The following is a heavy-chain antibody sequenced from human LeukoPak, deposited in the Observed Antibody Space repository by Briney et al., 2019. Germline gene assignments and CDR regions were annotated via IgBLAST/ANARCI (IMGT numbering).Heavy chain of an antibody. D-gene: IGHD6-13*01. J-gene: IGHJ4*02. CDR1: GGSFRGYY. CDR3: ARGYGSSWYAY. CDR2: INHSGST. V-gene: IGHV4-34*01. Sequence: SETLSLTCAVYGGSFRGYYWSWIRQPPGKGLEWIGEINHSGSTNYNPSLKSRVTISVDSSKNQFSLKLSSVTAADTAVYYCARGYGSSWYAYWGQGTLVTVSS.